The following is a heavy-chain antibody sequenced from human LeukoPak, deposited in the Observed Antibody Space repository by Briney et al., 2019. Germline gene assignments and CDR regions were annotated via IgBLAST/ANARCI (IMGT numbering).Heavy chain of an antibody. V-gene: IGHV3-74*01. D-gene: IGHD1-26*01. CDR1: GFTFSSHW. CDR3: ARGGSPPEALGDAFDI. CDR2: VSSDGSST. Sequence: PGGSLRLSCAASGFTFSSHWMHWVRRAPGKGLVWASRVSSDGSSTRYADSVQGRFTISRDNAKNTLYLQMNSLRAGDTAVYYCARGGSPPEALGDAFDIWGQGTMVTVSS. J-gene: IGHJ3*02.